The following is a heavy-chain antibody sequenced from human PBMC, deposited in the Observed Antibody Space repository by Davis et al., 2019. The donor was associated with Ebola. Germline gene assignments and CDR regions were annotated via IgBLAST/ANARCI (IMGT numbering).Heavy chain of an antibody. D-gene: IGHD3-10*01. V-gene: IGHV4-38-2*02. CDR1: GSPITNNYY. J-gene: IGHJ4*02. CDR3: AREVNGSGRQIDY. Sequence: PSETLSLTCAVSGSPITNNYYWAWIRRPPGKGLEWNGIVQHRGTTFYNPSLRSRATISVDTSKNQFSLRLNYVTAADTAVYFCAREVNGSGRQIDYWGQGTLVTVSS. CDR2: VQHRGTT.